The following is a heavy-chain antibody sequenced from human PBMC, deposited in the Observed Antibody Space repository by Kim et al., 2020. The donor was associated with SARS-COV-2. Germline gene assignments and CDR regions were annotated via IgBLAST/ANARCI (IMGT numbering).Heavy chain of an antibody. CDR3: ARAEVITMVRGVAAPYYYYGMDV. CDR2: INSDGSST. V-gene: IGHV3-74*01. J-gene: IGHJ6*02. D-gene: IGHD3-10*01. Sequence: GGSLRLSCAASGFTFSSYWMHWVRQAPGKGLVWVSRINSDGSSTSYADSVKGRFTISRDNAKNTPYLQMNSLRAEDTAVYYCARAEVITMVRGVAAPYYYYGMDVWGQGTTVTVSS. CDR1: GFTFSSYW.